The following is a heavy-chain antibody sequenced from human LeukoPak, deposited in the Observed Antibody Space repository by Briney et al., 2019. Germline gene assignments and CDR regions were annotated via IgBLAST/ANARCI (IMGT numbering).Heavy chain of an antibody. D-gene: IGHD3-22*01. J-gene: IGHJ4*02. CDR3: AKKGYYDSSSPGDY. Sequence: GGSLRLSCAASGFTFSSYGMHWVRQAPGKGLEWVAVISYDGSNKYYADSVKGRFTISRDNSKNTLYLQMNSLRAKDTAVYYCAKKGYYDSSSPGDYWGQGTLVTVSS. CDR1: GFTFSSYG. V-gene: IGHV3-30*18. CDR2: ISYDGSNK.